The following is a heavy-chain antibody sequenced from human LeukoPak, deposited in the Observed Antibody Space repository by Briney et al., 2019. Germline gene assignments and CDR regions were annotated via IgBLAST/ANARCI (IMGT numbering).Heavy chain of an antibody. CDR2: ISAYNGNT. CDR3: ARVNLYNWNLIDY. D-gene: IGHD1-7*01. V-gene: IGHV1-18*01. CDR1: GYTFTSYG. Sequence: GASVKDSCKASGYTFTSYGIGWVRQAPGQGLEWMGWISAYNGNTNYAQKLQGRVTMTTVTYTSTAYMELRSLRSDDTAVYYCARVNLYNWNLIDYWGQGTLVTVSS. J-gene: IGHJ4*02.